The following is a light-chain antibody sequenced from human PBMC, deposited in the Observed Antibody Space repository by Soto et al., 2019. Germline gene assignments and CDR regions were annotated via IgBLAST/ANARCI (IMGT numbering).Light chain of an antibody. J-gene: IGKJ1*01. CDR2: KAS. CDR3: QQYNTYSRA. Sequence: DIQLTPSPSPLSSSVGDTVTITCRASQNISRWLAWYQKKPGKAPKLLIYKASTLQSGVTSRFSGSGSGTEFTLTISSLQPDDFATYSCQQYNTYSRAFGQGTKVEIK. V-gene: IGKV1-5*03. CDR1: QNISRW.